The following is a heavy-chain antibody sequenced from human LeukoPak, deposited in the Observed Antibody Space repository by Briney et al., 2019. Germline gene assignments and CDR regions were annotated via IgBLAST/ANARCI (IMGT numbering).Heavy chain of an antibody. CDR3: ASYTAMVQGGDY. V-gene: IGHV4-39*07. Sequence: SETLSLTFTVSGGSISSSSYYWGWIRQPPGKGLEWIGSIYYSGSTYYNPSLKSRVTISVDTSKNQFSLKLSSVTAADTAVYYCASYTAMVQGGDYWGQGTLVTVSS. J-gene: IGHJ4*02. CDR1: GGSISSSSYY. D-gene: IGHD5-18*01. CDR2: IYYSGST.